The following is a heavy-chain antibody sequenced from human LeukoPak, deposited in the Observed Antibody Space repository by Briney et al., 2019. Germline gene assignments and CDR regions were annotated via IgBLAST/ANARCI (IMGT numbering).Heavy chain of an antibody. CDR1: GYTFTGYY. J-gene: IGHJ5*02. Sequence: ASVKVSCTASGYTFTGYYMHWVRQAHGQGPEWMGWINPNSGGTNYAQKFQGRVTMTRDTPLSTVYRELGRLRSDDTAVYYCATQATTGWHFSWGQGTLVTVSS. CDR2: INPNSGGT. D-gene: IGHD1-26*01. CDR3: ATQATTGWHFS. V-gene: IGHV1-2*02.